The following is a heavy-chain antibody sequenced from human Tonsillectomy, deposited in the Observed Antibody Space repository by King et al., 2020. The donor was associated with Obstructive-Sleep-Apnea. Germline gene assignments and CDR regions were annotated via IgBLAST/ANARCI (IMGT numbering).Heavy chain of an antibody. J-gene: IGHJ4*02. Sequence: VQLVESGGGLVKPGGSLRLSCAASGFTFSDYYMSWIRQAPGKGLEWVSYISSSSSYTNYADSVKGRFTISRDNAKNSLYLQMNSLRADDTAVYYCARDNMWSSGWSGIDYWGQGTLVTVSS. V-gene: IGHV3-11*06. CDR3: ARDNMWSSGWSGIDY. CDR2: ISSSSSYT. CDR1: GFTFSDYY. D-gene: IGHD6-19*01.